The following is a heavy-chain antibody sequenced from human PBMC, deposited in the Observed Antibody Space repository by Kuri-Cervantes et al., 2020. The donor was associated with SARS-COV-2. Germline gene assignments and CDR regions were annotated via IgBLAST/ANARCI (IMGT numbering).Heavy chain of an antibody. CDR2: INHSGST. V-gene: IGHV4-34*01. J-gene: IGHJ6*02. Sequence: ESLKISCAVYGGSFSGYYWSWIRQPPGKGREWIGEINHSGSTNYNPSLKSRVTISVDTSKNQFSLKLSSVTAADTAVYYCARASPYYYYYYGMDVWGQGTTVTVSS. CDR3: ARASPYYYYYYGMDV. CDR1: GGSFSGYY.